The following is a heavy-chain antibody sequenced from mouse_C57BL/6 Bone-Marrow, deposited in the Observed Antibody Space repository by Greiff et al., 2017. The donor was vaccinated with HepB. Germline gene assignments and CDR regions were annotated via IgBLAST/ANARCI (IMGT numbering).Heavy chain of an antibody. CDR3: VRHDYGNYEAWFAY. J-gene: IGHJ3*01. D-gene: IGHD2-1*01. CDR2: IRSKSNNYAT. V-gene: IGHV10-1*01. Sequence: EVQLVDSGGGLVQPKGSLKLSCAASGFSFNTYAMNWVRQAPGKGLEWVARIRSKSNNYATYYADSVKDRFTIYRDDSESMLYLQMNNLKTEDTAMYYCVRHDYGNYEAWFAYWGQGTLVTVSA. CDR1: GFSFNTYA.